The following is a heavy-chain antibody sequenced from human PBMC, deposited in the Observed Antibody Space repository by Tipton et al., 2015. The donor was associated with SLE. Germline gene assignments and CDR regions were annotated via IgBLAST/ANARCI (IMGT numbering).Heavy chain of an antibody. V-gene: IGHV4-34*01. Sequence: TLSLTCAVYGGSFSGYYCSWIRQPPGKGLEWIGEINQSGSTNYNPSLKSRVTISVDTSKNQFSLKLSSGTAADTAVYYCARLIVGATKGLRYYMDVWGKGTTVTGSS. CDR3: ARLIVGATKGLRYYMDV. CDR2: INQSGST. D-gene: IGHD1-26*01. J-gene: IGHJ6*03. CDR1: GGSFSGYY.